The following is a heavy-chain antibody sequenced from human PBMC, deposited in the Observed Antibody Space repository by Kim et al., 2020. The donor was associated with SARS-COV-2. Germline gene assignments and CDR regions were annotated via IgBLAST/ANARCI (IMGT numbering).Heavy chain of an antibody. CDR3: ARGPYYYDSSGYPYYYYYGMYG. CDR1: GGSFSGYY. D-gene: IGHD3-22*01. Sequence: SETLSLTCAVYGGSFSGYYWSWIRQPPGKGLEWIGEINHSGSTNYNPSLKSRVTISVDTSKNQFSLKLSSVTAADTAVYYCARGPYYYDSSGYPYYYYYGMYGWGQGTTVTVSS. J-gene: IGHJ6*02. V-gene: IGHV4-34*01. CDR2: INHSGST.